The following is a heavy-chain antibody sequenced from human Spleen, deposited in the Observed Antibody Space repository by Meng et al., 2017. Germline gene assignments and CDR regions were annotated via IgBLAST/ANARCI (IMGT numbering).Heavy chain of an antibody. CDR1: GGSMSPYY. J-gene: IGHJ5*02. Sequence: SETLSLTCTVSGGSMSPYYWSWIRQPPGKGLEWIGNIYYSGSTNYKPSLKSRVTISVDTSKNQFSLKLSSVTAADTAVYYCARDHYCSGGSCYWGIYWFDPWGQGTLVTVSS. CDR3: ARDHYCSGGSCYWGIYWFDP. V-gene: IGHV4-59*12. D-gene: IGHD2-15*01. CDR2: IYYSGST.